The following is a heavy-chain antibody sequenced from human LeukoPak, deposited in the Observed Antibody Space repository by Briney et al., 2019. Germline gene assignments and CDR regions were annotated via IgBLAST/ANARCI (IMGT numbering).Heavy chain of an antibody. CDR2: MFSSGNT. J-gene: IGHJ4*02. D-gene: IGHD3-22*01. CDR3: ARGDGYDSSGRNGWASDY. Sequence: KPSETLSLTCTVSGGSISSTSYYWGWIRQPPGKGLEWIGSMFSSGNTYYNPSLKSRVTISVDTSKNQFSLKLSSVTAADTAVYYCARGDGYDSSGRNGWASDYWGQGTLVTVSS. CDR1: GGSISSTSYY. V-gene: IGHV4-39*07.